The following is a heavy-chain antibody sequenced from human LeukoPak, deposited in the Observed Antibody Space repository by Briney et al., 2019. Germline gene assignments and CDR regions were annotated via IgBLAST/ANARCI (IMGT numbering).Heavy chain of an antibody. Sequence: SETLSLTCTVSGGSVSSGSYYWSRIRQPPGKGLEWIGYIYYSGSTNYNPSLKSRVTISVDTSKNQFSLKLSSVTAADTAVYYCAREEMAFDYWGQGTLVTVSS. CDR3: AREEMAFDY. D-gene: IGHD5-24*01. J-gene: IGHJ4*02. CDR1: GGSVSSGSYY. V-gene: IGHV4-61*01. CDR2: IYYSGST.